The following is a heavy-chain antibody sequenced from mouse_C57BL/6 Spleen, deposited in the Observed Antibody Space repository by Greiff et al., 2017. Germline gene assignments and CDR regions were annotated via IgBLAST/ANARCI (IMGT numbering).Heavy chain of an antibody. CDR1: GYSFTGYY. D-gene: IGHD1-1*01. Sequence: EVQLQQSGPELVKPGASVKISCKASGYSFTGYYMNWVKQSPEKSLEWIGEINPSTGGTTYNQKFKAKATLTVDKSSSTAYMQLKSLTSEDSAVYYCARDYYGSEDYFDDWGQGTTLTVSS. V-gene: IGHV1-42*01. CDR3: ARDYYGSEDYFDD. CDR2: INPSTGGT. J-gene: IGHJ2*01.